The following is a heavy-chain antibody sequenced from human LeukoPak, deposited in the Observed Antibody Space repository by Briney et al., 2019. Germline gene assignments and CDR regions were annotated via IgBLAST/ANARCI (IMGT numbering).Heavy chain of an antibody. Sequence: GGSLRLSCAASGFTFSSYWMSWVRQAPGKGLEWVANIKQDGSEKYYVDSVKGRFTISRDNAKNSLYLQMNSLRAEDTAVYYCARDSSSWDDAFDIWGQGTMVTVSS. CDR3: ARDSSSWDDAFDI. V-gene: IGHV3-7*01. CDR1: GFTFSSYW. D-gene: IGHD6-13*01. J-gene: IGHJ3*02. CDR2: IKQDGSEK.